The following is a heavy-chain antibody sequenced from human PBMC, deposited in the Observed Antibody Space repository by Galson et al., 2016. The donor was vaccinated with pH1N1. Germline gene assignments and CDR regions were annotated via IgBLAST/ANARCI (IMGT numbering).Heavy chain of an antibody. CDR1: GPTFTGYA. CDR2: ISISGDRI. J-gene: IGHJ4*02. CDR3: ATDGWTDVDSAIGIGDHFEY. Sequence: SLRLSCATSGPTFTGYAMSWVRQAPGKGLEWVSTISISGDRIYYADSVKGRFTISRDKSKPTLYLQMNSLRGEDPALYYCATDGWTDVDSAIGIGDHFEYWGQGALVTVSS. V-gene: IGHV3-23*01. D-gene: IGHD5-18*01.